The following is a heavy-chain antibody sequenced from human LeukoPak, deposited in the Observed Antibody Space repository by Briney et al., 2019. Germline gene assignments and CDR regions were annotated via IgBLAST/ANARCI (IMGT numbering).Heavy chain of an antibody. CDR2: IYYSGST. J-gene: IGHJ3*02. Sequence: SSETLFLTCTVSGGSISSYYWSWIRQPPGKGLEWIGYIYYSGSTNYNPSLKSRVTISVDTSKNQFSLKLSSVTAADTAVYYCARDSTGDDAFDIWGQGTMVTVSS. D-gene: IGHD7-27*01. CDR3: ARDSTGDDAFDI. CDR1: GGSISSYY. V-gene: IGHV4-59*01.